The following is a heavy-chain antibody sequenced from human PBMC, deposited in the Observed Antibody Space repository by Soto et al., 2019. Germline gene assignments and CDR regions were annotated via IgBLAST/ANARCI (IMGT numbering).Heavy chain of an antibody. Sequence: TLSLTRAISGDSISNNNVAWNWIRQSPSGGLEWLGRTGYTSKWYNDYAVSVRSRITINPDTSKNQFSLQLNSVTLDDTAVYYCARGKYSAFDYWGQGTLVTVS. CDR2: TGYTSKWYN. D-gene: IGHD5-18*01. CDR3: ARGKYSAFDY. J-gene: IGHJ4*02. CDR1: GDSISNNNVA. V-gene: IGHV6-1*01.